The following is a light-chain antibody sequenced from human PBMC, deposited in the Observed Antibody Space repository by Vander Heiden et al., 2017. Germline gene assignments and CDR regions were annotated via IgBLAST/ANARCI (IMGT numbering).Light chain of an antibody. Sequence: QSALTQPASVSGSPGQSITISCTGTSSDVGAYDYVSWYQQHAGKDPKVMIFDGSNRPSGVSNRFAGSKSGNTASLTISGLQAEDEAHYYCSSYTSSSRVVFGGGTKLTVL. CDR1: SSDVGAYDY. V-gene: IGLV2-14*03. CDR3: SSYTSSSRVV. J-gene: IGLJ2*01. CDR2: DGS.